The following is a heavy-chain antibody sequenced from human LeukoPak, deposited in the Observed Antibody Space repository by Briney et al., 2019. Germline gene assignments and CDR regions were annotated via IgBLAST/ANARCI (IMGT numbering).Heavy chain of an antibody. CDR1: GFTFGSSE. CDR3: ATSSAMVHVF. D-gene: IGHD3-10*01. Sequence: GGSLRLSCIVFGFTFGSSEMNWVRQAPGKGLEWLSYISSSGRIIYYADSMKGRFTTSRDNADNSLFLQMDSLRAEDTAVYYCATSSAMVHVFWGQGTLVTVSS. J-gene: IGHJ4*02. V-gene: IGHV3-48*03. CDR2: ISSSGRII.